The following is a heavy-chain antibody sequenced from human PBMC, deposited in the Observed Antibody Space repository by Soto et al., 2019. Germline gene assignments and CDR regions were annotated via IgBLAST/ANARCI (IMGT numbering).Heavy chain of an antibody. D-gene: IGHD5-18*01. CDR3: ATRYSYVHF. CDR2: INPNSGDT. J-gene: IGHJ4*02. Sequence: VKVSCKSSGYAFTGYYIHWVRQAPGQGLEWMGRINPNSGDTNYAQKFQGRVTMTRDTSFSTAYMELSSLRSDDTAVYYCATRYSYVHFWGQGTLVTVSS. V-gene: IGHV1-2*02. CDR1: GYAFTGYY.